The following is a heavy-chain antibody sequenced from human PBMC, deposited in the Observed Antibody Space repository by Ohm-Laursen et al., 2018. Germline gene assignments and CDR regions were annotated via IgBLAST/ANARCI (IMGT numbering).Heavy chain of an antibody. Sequence: SQTLSLTCSVSGDSISSGGYYWSWIRQHPGKGLEWIGYIYYSGSTYYNPSLKSRFTISVDTSKNQFSLKLSSVTAADTAVYYCASGGGHDAFDIWGQGTLVTVSS. CDR2: IYYSGST. V-gene: IGHV4-31*03. CDR3: ASGGGHDAFDI. D-gene: IGHD2-15*01. J-gene: IGHJ3*02. CDR1: GDSISSGGYY.